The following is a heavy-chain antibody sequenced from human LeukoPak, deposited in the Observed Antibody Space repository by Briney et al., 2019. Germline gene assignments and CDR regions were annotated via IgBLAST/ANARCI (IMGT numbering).Heavy chain of an antibody. J-gene: IGHJ6*03. CDR2: IYGDGRT. Sequence: PGGSLRLSCAASGFTFSSYSMNWVRQAPGKGLEWVSVIYGDGRTYYADSAKGRFTISRDNSKNTLYLQMNSLRAEDTAVYYCARAADSGVLRGLDYMDVWGKGTTVTISS. D-gene: IGHD4-17*01. CDR3: ARAADSGVLRGLDYMDV. V-gene: IGHV3-66*01. CDR1: GFTFSSYS.